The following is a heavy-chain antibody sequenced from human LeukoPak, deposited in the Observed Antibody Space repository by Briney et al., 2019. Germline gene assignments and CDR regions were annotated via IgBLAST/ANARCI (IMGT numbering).Heavy chain of an antibody. J-gene: IGHJ4*02. CDR1: GYTFTSYY. V-gene: IGHV1-46*03. CDR2: INPSGGST. D-gene: IGHD4-23*01. Sequence: ASVKVSCKASGYTFTSYYMHWVRQAPGQGLEWMGIINPSGGSTSYAQKFQGRFTMTRHTSTSTVYMELSSLRSEDTAVYYCARALGGLYFDYWGQGTLVTVSS. CDR3: ARALGGLYFDY.